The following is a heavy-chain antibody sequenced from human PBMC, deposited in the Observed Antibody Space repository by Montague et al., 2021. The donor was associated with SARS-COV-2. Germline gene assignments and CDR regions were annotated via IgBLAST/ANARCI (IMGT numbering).Heavy chain of an antibody. CDR3: AGDQVLWFGEHVV. CDR2: ISSSSSTI. D-gene: IGHD3-10*01. CDR1: GFTFSSYS. Sequence: SLRLSCAASGFTFSSYSMNWVRQTPGKGLEWVSYISSSSSTIYYADSVKGRFTISRDNAKNSLYLQMNSLRDEDTAVYYCAGDQVLWFGEHVVWGQGTLVTVSS. J-gene: IGHJ4*02. V-gene: IGHV3-48*02.